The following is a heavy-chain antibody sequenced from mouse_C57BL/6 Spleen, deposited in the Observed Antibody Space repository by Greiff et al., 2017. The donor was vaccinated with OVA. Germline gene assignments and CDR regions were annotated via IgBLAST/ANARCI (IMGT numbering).Heavy chain of an antibody. CDR3: ARSHYYGSRGAIDY. CDR2: INPNNGGT. Sequence: EVQLQQSGPELVKPGASVKISCKASGYTFTDYYMNWVKQSHGKSLEWIGDINPNNGGTSYNQKFKGKATLTVDKSSSTAYMELRSLTSEDSAVYYCARSHYYGSRGAIDYWGQGTSVTVSS. D-gene: IGHD1-1*01. V-gene: IGHV1-26*01. J-gene: IGHJ4*01. CDR1: GYTFTDYY.